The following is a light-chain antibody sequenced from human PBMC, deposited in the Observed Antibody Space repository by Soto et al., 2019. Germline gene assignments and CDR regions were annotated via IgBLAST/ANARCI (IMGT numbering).Light chain of an antibody. CDR2: GAS. J-gene: IGKJ1*01. Sequence: EIVLTQSPGTLSLSPEERATLSCRASQSVSSSYLAWYQQKAGQAPRLLIYGASNRATGIPDRFSGSGSGTDFILTISRLEPEDFAVYYCQHYGSSWTFGQGTKVEIK. V-gene: IGKV3-20*01. CDR3: QHYGSSWT. CDR1: QSVSSSY.